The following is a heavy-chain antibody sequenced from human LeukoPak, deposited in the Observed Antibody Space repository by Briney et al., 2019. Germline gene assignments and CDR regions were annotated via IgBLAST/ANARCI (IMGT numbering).Heavy chain of an antibody. V-gene: IGHV3-30-3*01. CDR2: ISYDGSNK. J-gene: IGHJ6*02. Sequence: GGSLRLSCAASGFTFSSYAMHWVRQAPGKGLEWVAVISYDGSNKYYADSVKGRFTISRDNSKDTLYPQMNSLRAEDTAVYYCAKEYRGGSYYYYYGMDVWGQGTTVTVSS. CDR1: GFTFSSYA. D-gene: IGHD1-26*01. CDR3: AKEYRGGSYYYYYGMDV.